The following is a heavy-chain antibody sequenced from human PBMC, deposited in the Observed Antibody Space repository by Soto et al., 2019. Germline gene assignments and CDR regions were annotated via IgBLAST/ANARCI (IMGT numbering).Heavy chain of an antibody. D-gene: IGHD3-3*01. CDR3: AKASVWSAYEYYFDY. CDR2: IYSAGVT. CDR1: GFTVSSSY. Sequence: EVQLVESGGGLVQPGGSLRLSCAAYGFTVSSSYMSWVRQAPGKGLECVSVIYSAGVTYYADSVRDRYTISRDNSENTLYLQVNNLRVEDTAVYYCAKASVWSAYEYYFDYWGQGTVVTVS. J-gene: IGHJ4*02. V-gene: IGHV3-66*01.